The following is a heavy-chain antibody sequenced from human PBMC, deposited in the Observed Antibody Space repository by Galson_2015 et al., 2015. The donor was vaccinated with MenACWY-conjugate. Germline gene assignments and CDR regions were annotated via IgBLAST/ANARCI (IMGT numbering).Heavy chain of an antibody. Sequence: GAEVKKPGESLKLSCKASGYSFTTYWIAWVRQMPGKGLEWVALIDPINSNTRYSPSLQGQVTISADESISTAYLQWSSLKASDTATYYCARHPPGGRGMDVWGRGTTVTVSS. CDR2: IDPINSNT. J-gene: IGHJ6*02. V-gene: IGHV5-51*01. CDR3: ARHPPGGRGMDV. D-gene: IGHD3-10*01. CDR1: GYSFTTYW.